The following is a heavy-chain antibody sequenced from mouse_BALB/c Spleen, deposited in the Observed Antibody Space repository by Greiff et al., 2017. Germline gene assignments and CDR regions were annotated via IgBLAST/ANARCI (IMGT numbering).Heavy chain of an antibody. CDR1: GFSLTGYG. CDR2: IWGDGST. J-gene: IGHJ3*01. D-gene: IGHD1-1*01. CDR3: ARGPYGSSYGWFAY. Sequence: VQVVESGPGLVAPSQSLSITCTVSGFSLTGYGVNWVRQPPGKGLEWLGMIWGDGSTDYNSALKSRLSISKDNSKSQVFLKMNSLQTDDTARYYCARGPYGSSYGWFAYWGQGTLVTVSA. V-gene: IGHV2-6-7*01.